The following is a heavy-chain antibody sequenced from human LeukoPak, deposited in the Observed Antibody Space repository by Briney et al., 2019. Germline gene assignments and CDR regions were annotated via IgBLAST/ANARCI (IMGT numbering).Heavy chain of an antibody. Sequence: SVKVSCKASGDTFTSYALIWVRRAPGQGLEWMGRIIPILGIANSAQKFQGRVTFTADKSTSTAYMDLSSLRSEDTAVYYCARGSEFHGMDVWGQGTTVTVSS. CDR1: GDTFTSYA. CDR2: IIPILGIA. J-gene: IGHJ6*02. V-gene: IGHV1-69*04. D-gene: IGHD2-21*01. CDR3: ARGSEFHGMDV.